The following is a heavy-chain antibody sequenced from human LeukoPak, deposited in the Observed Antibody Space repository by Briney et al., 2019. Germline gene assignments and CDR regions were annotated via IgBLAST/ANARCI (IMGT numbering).Heavy chain of an antibody. CDR3: AELGITMIGGV. CDR1: GFTFSSYW. D-gene: IGHD3-10*02. Sequence: GGSLRLSCAASGFTFSSYWMHWVRQAPGKGLVWVSRINSAGSSTTYADSVKGRFTISRDNAKNTLYLQMNSLRAGDTAVYYCAELGITMIGGVWGKGTTVTISS. CDR2: INSAGSST. V-gene: IGHV3-74*01. J-gene: IGHJ6*04.